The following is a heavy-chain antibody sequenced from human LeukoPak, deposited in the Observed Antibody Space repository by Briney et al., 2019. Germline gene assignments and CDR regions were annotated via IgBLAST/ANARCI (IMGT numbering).Heavy chain of an antibody. V-gene: IGHV4-61*02. CDR3: ARGIGGWFGELFSYYGMDV. CDR1: GVSISSGSYY. CDR2: IYTSGST. Sequence: KASETLSLTCTVSGVSISSGSYYWSWIRQPPGKGLEWIGRIYTSGSTNYNPSLKSRVTISVDTSKNQFSLKLSSVTAADTAVYYCARGIGGWFGELFSYYGMDVWGQGTTVTVSS. D-gene: IGHD3-10*01. J-gene: IGHJ6*02.